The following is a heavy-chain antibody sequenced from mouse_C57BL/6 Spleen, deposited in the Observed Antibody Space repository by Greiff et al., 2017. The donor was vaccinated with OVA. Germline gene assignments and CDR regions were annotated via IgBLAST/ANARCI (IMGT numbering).Heavy chain of an antibody. CDR2: IHPNSGST. V-gene: IGHV1-64*01. Sequence: QVQLQQPGAELVKPGASVKLSCKASGYTFTSYWMHWVKQRPGQGLEWIGMIHPNSGSTNYNEKFKSKATLTVDKSSSTAYMQLSSLTSEDSAVYYCARCLLLSSFAYWGQGTLVTVSA. J-gene: IGHJ3*01. CDR1: GYTFTSYW. D-gene: IGHD6-1*01. CDR3: ARCLLLSSFAY.